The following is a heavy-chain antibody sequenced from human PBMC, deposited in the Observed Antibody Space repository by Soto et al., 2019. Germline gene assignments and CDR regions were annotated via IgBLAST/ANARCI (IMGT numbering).Heavy chain of an antibody. J-gene: IGHJ4*02. CDR3: ARGVYSGHYHRSIWEY. CDR1: GYSFTTYW. Sequence: GESLKISCKGSGYSFTTYWIAWVRQMPGKGLEWMGIIYPGDSDTRYRPSFQGQVTISADKSISTAYLRWSSLKASDGAMYYCARGVYSGHYHRSIWEYWGQGTLVTVSS. CDR2: IYPGDSDT. D-gene: IGHD2-8*01. V-gene: IGHV5-51*01.